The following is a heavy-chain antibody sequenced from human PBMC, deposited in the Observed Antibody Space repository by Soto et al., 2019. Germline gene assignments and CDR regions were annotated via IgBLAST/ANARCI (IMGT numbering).Heavy chain of an antibody. CDR2: ISPYNGNT. Sequence: QVQLVQSGVEVQKPGASVKVSCKASGYTFSSYVINWLRQAPGQGLEWMGWISPYNGNTNYGQNLQGRVTMTTDTSTSIVDMELRSLRCDDTAVYYCAREGGVWGSFRYFDYWGQGTLVTVSP. CDR1: GYTFSSYV. V-gene: IGHV1-18*04. CDR3: AREGGVWGSFRYFDY. J-gene: IGHJ4*02. D-gene: IGHD3-16*02.